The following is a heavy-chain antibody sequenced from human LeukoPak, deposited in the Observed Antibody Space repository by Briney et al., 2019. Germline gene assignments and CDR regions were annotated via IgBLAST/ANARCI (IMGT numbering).Heavy chain of an antibody. CDR1: GFTFSSYA. D-gene: IGHD3-9*01. CDR3: ANLWDILTGYLAY. Sequence: GRSLRLSCAASGFTFSSYAMSWVRQAPGKGLEWVSAISGSGGSTYYADSVKGRFTISRDNSKNTLYLQMNSLRAEDTAVYYCANLWDILTGYLAYWGQGTLVTVSS. CDR2: ISGSGGST. J-gene: IGHJ4*02. V-gene: IGHV3-23*01.